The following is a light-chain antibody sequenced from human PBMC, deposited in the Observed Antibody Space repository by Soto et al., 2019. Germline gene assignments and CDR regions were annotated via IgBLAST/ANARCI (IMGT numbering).Light chain of an antibody. V-gene: IGKV1-13*02. J-gene: IGKJ5*01. CDR2: AVS. Sequence: AIQLTQSPSSLSASVGDRATITCRASQDIRGALDWYQQKPGKPPKLLIFAVSSLQSVVPSRFRGSGYWTDFTLSISSLQAEDFATDYSQQFNTGPITYGQGTRLESK. CDR1: QDIRGA. CDR3: QQFNTGPIT.